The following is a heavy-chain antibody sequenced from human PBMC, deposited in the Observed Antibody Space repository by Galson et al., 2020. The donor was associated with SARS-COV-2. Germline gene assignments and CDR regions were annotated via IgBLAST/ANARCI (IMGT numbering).Heavy chain of an antibody. Sequence: SVKVSCKASGGTFSSYAISWVRQAPGQGLEWMGGIIPIFGTANYAQKFQGRVTITADESTSTAYMELSSLRSEDTAVYYCARGSQEGVLRYFDWLHSHSAEYFQHWGQGTLVTVSS. D-gene: IGHD3-9*01. J-gene: IGHJ1*01. V-gene: IGHV1-69*13. CDR2: IIPIFGTA. CDR1: GGTFSSYA. CDR3: ARGSQEGVLRYFDWLHSHSAEYFQH.